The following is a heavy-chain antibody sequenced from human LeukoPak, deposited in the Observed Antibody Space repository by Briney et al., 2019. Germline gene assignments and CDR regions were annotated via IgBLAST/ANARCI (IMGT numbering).Heavy chain of an antibody. J-gene: IGHJ5*02. CDR1: GGTFSSYA. V-gene: IGHV1-69*10. Sequence: SVKVSCKASGGTFSSYAISWVRQAPGQGLEWMGGIIPIFGIANYAQKFQGRVTITADKSTSTAYMELSSLRSEDTAVYYCATSTFDNWFDPWGQGTLVTVSS. CDR3: ATSTFDNWFDP. CDR2: IIPIFGIA. D-gene: IGHD5/OR15-5a*01.